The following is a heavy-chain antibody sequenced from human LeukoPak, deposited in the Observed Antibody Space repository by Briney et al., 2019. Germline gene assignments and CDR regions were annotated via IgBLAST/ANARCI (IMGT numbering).Heavy chain of an antibody. CDR1: GYNFTSYD. D-gene: IGHD2-15*01. V-gene: IGHV1-8*01. J-gene: IGHJ5*02. CDR3: ARDSNYCSGGSCSFGHWFDP. Sequence: ASVKVSCKASGYNFTSYDINWVRQATGQGLEWMGWMSPKSGSTGYAQKFQGRVTMTRNTPINTAYMELSSLRSEDTAVYYCARDSNYCSGGSCSFGHWFDPWGQGTLVTVSS. CDR2: MSPKSGST.